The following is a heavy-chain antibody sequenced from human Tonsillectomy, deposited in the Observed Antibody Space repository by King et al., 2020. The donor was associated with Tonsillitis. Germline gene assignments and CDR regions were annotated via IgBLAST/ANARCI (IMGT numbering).Heavy chain of an antibody. V-gene: IGHV3-21*01. CDR2: ISYSGTYV. CDR3: ARDRDRLSGSYYDY. D-gene: IGHD1-26*01. CDR1: GLTFSSFT. Sequence: VQLVESRGGLVRPGGSLRLSCAASGLTFSSFTMNWVRRAPGKGLEWVSSISYSGTYVYYADSVKGRFTISRDNANNLVYLQMTSLRVDDTAMYYCARDRDRLSGSYYDYWGQGTLVTVSS. J-gene: IGHJ4*02.